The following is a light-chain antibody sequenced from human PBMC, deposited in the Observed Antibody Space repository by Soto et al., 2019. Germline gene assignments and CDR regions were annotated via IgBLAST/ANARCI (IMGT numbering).Light chain of an antibody. J-gene: IGKJ4*01. CDR1: QSVSSN. CDR3: QQYDSSPLT. V-gene: IGKV3-15*01. Sequence: DIVTPRSPATLSVYPRERATLSCRASQSVSSNLAWYQQKPGQAPRLLIYGASTRSTGIPARFSGSGSGTEFTLTISSLQPDDFATYYCQQYDSSPLTFGGGTKVDIK. CDR2: GAS.